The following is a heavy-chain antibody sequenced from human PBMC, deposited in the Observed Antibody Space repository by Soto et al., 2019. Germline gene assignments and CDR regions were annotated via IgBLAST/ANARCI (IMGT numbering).Heavy chain of an antibody. D-gene: IGHD3-10*01. V-gene: IGHV1-18*01. CDR1: GYTFSTYG. Sequence: QVQLVQSGAEVKKPGASVKVSCQASGYTFSTYGISWVRQAPGQGLEWMGWISGNGVNSNYAQRLQGRVTVTTDTSTSTAYMELRNLRSDDTAVYYCARSGFYGSGSRPYVFDSWGQGTLVTVSS. J-gene: IGHJ4*02. CDR3: ARSGFYGSGSRPYVFDS. CDR2: ISGNGVNS.